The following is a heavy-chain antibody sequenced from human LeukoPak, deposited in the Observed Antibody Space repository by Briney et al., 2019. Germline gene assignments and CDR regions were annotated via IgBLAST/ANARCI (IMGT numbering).Heavy chain of an antibody. CDR2: IFYTGRT. Sequence: PSETLSLTCTVSGGSISSFFWSWIRQPPGEGLEWIGHIFYTGRTTYSPSLKSRVTISVDTSKNQFSLKLSSVTAADTAVYYCARGRFLDAFDIWGQGTMVTVSS. D-gene: IGHD3-3*01. J-gene: IGHJ3*02. CDR3: ARGRFLDAFDI. V-gene: IGHV4-59*01. CDR1: GGSISSFF.